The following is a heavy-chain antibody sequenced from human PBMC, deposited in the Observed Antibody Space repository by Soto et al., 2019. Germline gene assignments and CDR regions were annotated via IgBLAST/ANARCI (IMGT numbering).Heavy chain of an antibody. V-gene: IGHV1-69*06. CDR1: GGTFSSYA. J-gene: IGHJ5*02. D-gene: IGHD6-13*01. CDR3: ARGTRGIAAAGPYNWCDP. CDR2: IIPIFGTA. Sequence: QVQLVQSGAEVKKPGSSVKVSCKASGGTFSSYAISWVRQAPGQGLEWMGGIIPIFGTANYAQKFQGRVTITADKSTSTAYMELSSLRSEDTAVYYCARGTRGIAAAGPYNWCDPWGQGTLDTVSA.